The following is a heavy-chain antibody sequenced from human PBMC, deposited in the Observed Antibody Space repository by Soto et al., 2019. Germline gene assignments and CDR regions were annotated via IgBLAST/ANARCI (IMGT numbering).Heavy chain of an antibody. Sequence: QVQLVQSGAEVKKPGASVKVSCKASGYTFTSYGISWVRQAPGQGLEWMGWISAYNGNTNYAQKLQGRVTMTTDTSTRQAYMELRSLRSDDTAVYYCARDGYYDSSGYRSDFDYWGQGTLVTVSS. CDR1: GYTFTSYG. D-gene: IGHD3-22*01. V-gene: IGHV1-18*01. J-gene: IGHJ4*02. CDR2: ISAYNGNT. CDR3: ARDGYYDSSGYRSDFDY.